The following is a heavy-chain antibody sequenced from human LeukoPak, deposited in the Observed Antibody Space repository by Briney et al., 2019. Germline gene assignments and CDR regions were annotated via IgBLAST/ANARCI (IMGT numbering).Heavy chain of an antibody. CDR1: GFTFSSYW. CDR2: IKQDGSEK. J-gene: IGHJ6*01. CDR3: AKDPFCGGGACYGMDV. V-gene: IGHV3-7*05. Sequence: GGSLRLSCAASGFTFSSYWMNWVRQAPGKGLEWVANIKQDGSEKYYVDSVKGRFTISRDNAKNSLYLQMYSLRAEDTAIYYCAKDPFCGGGACYGMDVWGQGTTVTVSS. D-gene: IGHD2-21*01.